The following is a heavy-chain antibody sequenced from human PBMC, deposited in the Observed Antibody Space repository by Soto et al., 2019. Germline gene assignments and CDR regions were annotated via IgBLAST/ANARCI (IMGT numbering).Heavy chain of an antibody. Sequence: QITLKESGPTLVKPTQTLTLTCTFSGFSLTTSGVGVGWIRQPPGKALEWLALIFWDDDKRYSPSLKSRLTITKDTSKNQVVLTMTNMDPVDTAPYYCASSSGYRIFDCWGQGTLVTVSS. CDR3: ASSSGYRIFDC. CDR2: IFWDDDK. V-gene: IGHV2-5*02. J-gene: IGHJ4*02. D-gene: IGHD3-22*01. CDR1: GFSLTTSGVG.